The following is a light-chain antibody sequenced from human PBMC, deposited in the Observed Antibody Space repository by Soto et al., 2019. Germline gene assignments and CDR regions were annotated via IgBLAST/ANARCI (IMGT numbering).Light chain of an antibody. J-gene: IGLJ3*02. CDR2: DVS. V-gene: IGLV2-14*01. Sequence: QSALTQPASVSGSPGQSITISCTGTSSDVGGYNYVSWYQQHPGKAPKLMIYDVSNRPSGVPNRFSGSKSGNTASLTISGLQAEDEADYYCCSYTSSSTLVVFGAGTKLTVL. CDR3: CSYTSSSTLVV. CDR1: SSDVGGYNY.